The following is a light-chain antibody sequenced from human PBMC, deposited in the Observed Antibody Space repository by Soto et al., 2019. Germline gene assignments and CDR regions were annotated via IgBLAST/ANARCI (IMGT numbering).Light chain of an antibody. CDR2: GAS. J-gene: IGKJ1*01. V-gene: IGKV3-20*01. Sequence: EIVLTQSPGTLSLSPGERATLSCRASQSVSSSYLAWYQQKPGQAPGLLFYGASSRATGIPDRFSGSGSGTDFTLTISRLEPEDFAVYYCQHYGSSTWTFGQGTKVEIK. CDR3: QHYGSSTWT. CDR1: QSVSSSY.